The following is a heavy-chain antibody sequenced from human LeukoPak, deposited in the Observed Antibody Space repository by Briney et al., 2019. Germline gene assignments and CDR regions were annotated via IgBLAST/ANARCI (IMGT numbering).Heavy chain of an antibody. Sequence: PSETLSLTCTVSGGSISSYYWSWIRQPPGKVLEWIGYIYYIGSTNYNPSLKSRVTISVDTSKNQFSLKLSSVTAADTAVYYCARGVSSGYYYYYYMDVWGKGTMVTVSS. CDR2: IYYIGST. J-gene: IGHJ6*03. CDR1: GGSISSYY. CDR3: ARGVSSGYYYYYYMDV. V-gene: IGHV4-59*01. D-gene: IGHD6-6*01.